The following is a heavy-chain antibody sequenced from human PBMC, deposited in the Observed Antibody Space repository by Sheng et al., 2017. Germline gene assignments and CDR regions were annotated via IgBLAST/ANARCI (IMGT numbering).Heavy chain of an antibody. J-gene: IGHJ4*02. CDR1: GGTFSSYT. CDR2: IIPILGIA. CDR3: AREGAVGYSSSWGVY. D-gene: IGHD6-13*01. Sequence: QVQLVQSGAEVKKPGSSVKVSCKASGGTFSSYTISWVRQAPGQGLEWMGRIIPILGIANYAQKFQGRVTITADKSTSTAYMELSSLRSEDTAVYYCAREGAVGYSSSWGVYWGQGTLVTVSS. V-gene: IGHV1-69*08.